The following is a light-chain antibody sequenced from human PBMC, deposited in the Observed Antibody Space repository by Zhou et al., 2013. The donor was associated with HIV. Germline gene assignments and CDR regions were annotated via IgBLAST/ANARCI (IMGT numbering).Light chain of an antibody. J-gene: IGKJ1*01. V-gene: IGKV1-5*01. Sequence: IQMTQSPSSLSASVGDRVTITCRASQSISNYLNWYQQKPGTVPKLLIYAASSLESGVPSRFSGSGSGTEFTLTISSLQPDDFATYYCQHYNGYSTFGQGTKVEI. CDR2: AAS. CDR3: QHYNGYST. CDR1: QSISNY.